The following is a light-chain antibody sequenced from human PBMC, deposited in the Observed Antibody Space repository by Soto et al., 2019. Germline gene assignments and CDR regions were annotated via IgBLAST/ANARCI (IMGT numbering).Light chain of an antibody. Sequence: IQMTQSPSTLSASVGDRVSITCRASQTIFSWLAWYQQKPGKAPKLVIYKASSLESGVPSRDSGSGSGTEFTLTISGLQPDDFATYYCQQYNSYPYSFGQGTKLEIK. CDR1: QTIFSW. CDR2: KAS. V-gene: IGKV1-5*03. J-gene: IGKJ2*03. CDR3: QQYNSYPYS.